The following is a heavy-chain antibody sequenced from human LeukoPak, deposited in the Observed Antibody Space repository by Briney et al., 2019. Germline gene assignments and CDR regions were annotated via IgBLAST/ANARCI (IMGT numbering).Heavy chain of an antibody. D-gene: IGHD5-18*01. J-gene: IGHJ4*02. CDR3: ARGRDTAIEFDY. V-gene: IGHV1-69*13. Sequence: SVKVSCKASGGTFSSYAISWVRQAPGQGLKWMGGIIPIFGTANYAQKFQGRVTITADESTSTAYMELSSLRSEDTAVYYCARGRDTAIEFDYWGQGTLVTVSS. CDR2: IIPIFGTA. CDR1: GGTFSSYA.